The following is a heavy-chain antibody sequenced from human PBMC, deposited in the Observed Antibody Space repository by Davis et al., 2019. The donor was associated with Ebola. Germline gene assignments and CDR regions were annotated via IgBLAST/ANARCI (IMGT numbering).Heavy chain of an antibody. Sequence: GESLKISCAASGFTFSSYAMSWVRQAPGKGLEWVSAISGSGGSTYYADSVKGRFTISRDNSKNTLYLQMNSLRAEDTAVYYCAKDVEDIVVVPAAFNEIYYYYGMDVWGQGTTVTVSS. J-gene: IGHJ6*02. D-gene: IGHD2-2*01. V-gene: IGHV3-23*01. CDR2: ISGSGGST. CDR1: GFTFSSYA. CDR3: AKDVEDIVVVPAAFNEIYYYYGMDV.